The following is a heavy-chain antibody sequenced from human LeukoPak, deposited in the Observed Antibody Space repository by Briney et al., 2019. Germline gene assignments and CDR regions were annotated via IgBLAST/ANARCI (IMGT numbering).Heavy chain of an antibody. V-gene: IGHV1-69*01. CDR3: ARDRSGWYGSLGY. CDR1: GGTFSSYA. J-gene: IGHJ4*02. CDR2: IIPIFGTA. D-gene: IGHD6-19*01. Sequence: SVNLSCKASGGTFSSYAISWVRQAPGQGLEWLGGIIPIFGTANYSQKFPGRVTTTADESTSTAYMELSSLRSEDTAVYYCARDRSGWYGSLGYGGQGTLVTVSS.